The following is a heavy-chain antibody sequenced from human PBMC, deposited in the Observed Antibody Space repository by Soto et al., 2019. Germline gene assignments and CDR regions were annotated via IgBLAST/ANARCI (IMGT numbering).Heavy chain of an antibody. J-gene: IGHJ4*02. CDR3: AKGALGGLYCGGDCYSSPLWV. Sequence: PGGSLRLSCAASGFTFSSYGMHWVRQAPGKGLEWVAVISYDGSNKYYADSVKGRFTISRDNSKNTLYLQMNSLRAEDTAVYYCAKGALGGLYCGGDCYSSPLWVWGQGTLVTVSS. D-gene: IGHD2-21*02. CDR1: GFTFSSYG. CDR2: ISYDGSNK. V-gene: IGHV3-30*18.